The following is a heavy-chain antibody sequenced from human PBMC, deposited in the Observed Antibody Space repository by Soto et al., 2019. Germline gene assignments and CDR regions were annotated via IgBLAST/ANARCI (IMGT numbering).Heavy chain of an antibody. D-gene: IGHD5-12*01. Sequence: ASVKVSCKTSGYTFNTYGINWVRQAPGQGLEWMGWISAYNGNTNYAQKLQGRVTMTTDTSTSTAYMELRSLRSDDTAVYYCARDPPRYSGYALSGYSSGPAFDCWGQGTLVTVSS. V-gene: IGHV1-18*01. CDR1: GYTFNTYG. CDR3: ARDPPRYSGYALSGYSSGPAFDC. J-gene: IGHJ4*02. CDR2: ISAYNGNT.